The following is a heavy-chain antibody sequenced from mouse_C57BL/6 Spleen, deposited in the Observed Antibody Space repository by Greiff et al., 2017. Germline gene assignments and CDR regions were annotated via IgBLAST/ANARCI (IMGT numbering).Heavy chain of an antibody. D-gene: IGHD2-4*01. CDR1: GFTFTDYY. J-gene: IGHJ3*01. CDR2: IRNKANGYTT. Sequence: EVKLQESGGGLVQPGGSLSLSCAASGFTFTDYYMSWVRQPPGKALEWLGFIRNKANGYTTEYSASVKGRFTISRDNSQSILYLQMNALRAEDSATYYCARSSYDYAPFAYWGQGTLVTVSA. CDR3: ARSSYDYAPFAY. V-gene: IGHV7-3*01.